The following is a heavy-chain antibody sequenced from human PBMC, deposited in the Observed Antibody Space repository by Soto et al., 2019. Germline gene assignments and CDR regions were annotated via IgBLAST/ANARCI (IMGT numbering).Heavy chain of an antibody. V-gene: IGHV3-48*03. CDR3: TRAAWFPYLSFY. CDR2: ISSSGSTA. D-gene: IGHD3-10*01. CDR1: GLTFRRFV. J-gene: IGHJ4*02. Sequence: GGSRRLSCAASGLTFRRFVVHWVRQAPGKGLEWISYISSSGSTAYYASSVEGRFTSSRDNANNSVYLQMDSLRAEDTALYYCTRAAWFPYLSFYWGQGALVTVSS.